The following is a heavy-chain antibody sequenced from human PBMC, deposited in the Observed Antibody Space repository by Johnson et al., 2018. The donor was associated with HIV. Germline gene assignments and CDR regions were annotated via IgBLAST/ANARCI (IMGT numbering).Heavy chain of an antibody. CDR2: ISSSGSTI. CDR1: GFTFSSYT. Sequence: MLLVESGGGVVQPGRSLRLSCAASGFTFSSYTIHWVRQAPGKGLEWVSYISSSGSTIYYADSVKGRFTISRDNAKNTLYLQMNSLRAEDTALYYCERDVTPPGGSGREGDAFDIWGQGTMVTVSS. V-gene: IGHV3-48*04. CDR3: ERDVTPPGGSGREGDAFDI. J-gene: IGHJ3*02. D-gene: IGHD3-10*01.